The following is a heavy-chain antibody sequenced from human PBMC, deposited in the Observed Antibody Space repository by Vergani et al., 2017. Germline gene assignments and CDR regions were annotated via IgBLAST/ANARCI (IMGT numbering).Heavy chain of an antibody. CDR3: ARGGSRLSWYPIDY. V-gene: IGHV4-39*07. J-gene: IGHJ4*02. CDR2: IYYSGST. CDR1: NDSVSNTFYY. Sequence: QVQLQESGPGLVKPSETLSLTCTVSNDSVSNTFYYWGWIRQTPGKGLEWIGSIYYSGSTYYNPSLESRVTMSVDTSKSQFSLKLSSVTAADTAVYYCARGGSRLSWYPIDYWGQGTLVTVSS. D-gene: IGHD6-13*01.